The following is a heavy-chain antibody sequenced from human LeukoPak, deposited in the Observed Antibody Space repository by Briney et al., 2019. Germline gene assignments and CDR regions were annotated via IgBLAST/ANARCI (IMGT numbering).Heavy chain of an antibody. CDR2: IKQDGSEK. V-gene: IGHV3-7*01. CDR3: ARDRGSSHFRIAVAVPDY. J-gene: IGHJ4*02. Sequence: GGSLRLSCAASGFTFSGYGMNWVRQAPGKGLEWVANIKQDGSEKYYVNSVKGRFTISRDNAKNSLYLQMNCLRAEDTAVYYCARDRGSSHFRIAVAVPDYWGQGTLVTVSS. D-gene: IGHD6-19*01. CDR1: GFTFSGYG.